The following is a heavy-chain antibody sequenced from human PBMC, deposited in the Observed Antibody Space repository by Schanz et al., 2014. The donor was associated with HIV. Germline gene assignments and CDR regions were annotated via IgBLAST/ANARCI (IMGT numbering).Heavy chain of an antibody. CDR2: IVPIFGTT. D-gene: IGHD6-13*01. V-gene: IGHV1-69*01. J-gene: IGHJ3*02. CDR1: GGAFRIYA. CDR3: ARDLVDSSPWYDAFDI. Sequence: QVQLVQSGAEVKKPGSSVKVSCKTFGGAFRIYAMSWVRQAPGQGLEWMGGIVPIFGTTNYAQRFQGRVTLSMEQSISTAYMEVRSLRSDDTALYFCARDLVDSSPWYDAFDIWGQGTKVTVSS.